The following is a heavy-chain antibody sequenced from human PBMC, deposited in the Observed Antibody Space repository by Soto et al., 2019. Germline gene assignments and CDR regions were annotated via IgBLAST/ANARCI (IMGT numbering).Heavy chain of an antibody. CDR3: AKDHPGPGPFSQVQDYDYIWGSYRYSGPFDY. J-gene: IGHJ4*02. CDR1: GFTFSSYA. Sequence: GGSLRLSCAASGFTFSSYAMSWVRQAPGKGLEWVSAISGSGGSTYYADSVKGRFTISRDNSKNTLYLQMNSLRAEDTAVYYCAKDHPGPGPFSQVQDYDYIWGSYRYSGPFDYWGQGTLVTVSS. D-gene: IGHD3-16*02. CDR2: ISGSGGST. V-gene: IGHV3-23*01.